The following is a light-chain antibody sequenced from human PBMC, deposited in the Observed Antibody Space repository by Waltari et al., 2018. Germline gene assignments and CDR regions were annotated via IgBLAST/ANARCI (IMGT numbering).Light chain of an antibody. V-gene: IGKV1-39*01. Sequence: DIQLTQSPSSLSASVGDRVTITCRASQSSSDYLNWYQQKPGKAPNLLIYAASTVQSGVPSRFSGSGSGTDFALTISSLQPEDFATYYCQQSYSFGQGTQLEIK. CDR1: QSSSDY. CDR3: QQSYS. CDR2: AAS. J-gene: IGKJ5*01.